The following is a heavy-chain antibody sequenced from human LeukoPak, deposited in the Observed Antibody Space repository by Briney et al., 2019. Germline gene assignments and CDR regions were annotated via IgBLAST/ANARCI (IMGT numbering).Heavy chain of an antibody. CDR1: GGSISSSSYY. D-gene: IGHD5-18*01. J-gene: IGHJ4*02. V-gene: IGHV4-39*01. CDR3: ARITKAMGIDY. Sequence: SETLSLTCTVSGGSISSSSYYWGWIRQPPGKGLEWIGSISYSGRTYYNPSLKSRVTVSVDTSKNQFSLELTSVTAADTAMFYCARITKAMGIDYWGQGTLVTVSS. CDR2: ISYSGRT.